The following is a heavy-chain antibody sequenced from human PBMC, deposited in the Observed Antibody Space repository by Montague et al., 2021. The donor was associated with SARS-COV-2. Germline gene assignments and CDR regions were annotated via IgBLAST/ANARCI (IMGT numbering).Heavy chain of an antibody. D-gene: IGHD2-15*01. CDR1: GFIFSNYG. J-gene: IGHJ5*02. CDR3: AGDARRYCSGGFCLNWFDP. CDR2: IWYDGSNK. Sequence: SLRLSCAASGFIFSNYGMNWARQAPGKGLEWVAVIWYDGSNKYYADSVKGRFTISRNNTKKMLYLQMKSLRAADPAVYFCAGDARRYCSGGFCLNWFDPWGQGTQVTVSS. V-gene: IGHV3-33*01.